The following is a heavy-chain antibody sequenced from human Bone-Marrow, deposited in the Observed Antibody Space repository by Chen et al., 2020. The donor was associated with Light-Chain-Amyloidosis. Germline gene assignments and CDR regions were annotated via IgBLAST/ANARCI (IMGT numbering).Heavy chain of an antibody. V-gene: IGHV3-30*03. D-gene: IGHD4-17*01. CDR1: GFTFNNYG. Sequence: QVQLVESGGGVVQPGGSLRLSCTASGFTFNNYGMHWVRQAPGKGLEWVAGISYEGSRRNYADSVKGRFTVSRDSWKSTLYLQMESLRPEDTAIYYCASTTVTTRHVGAFDIWGQGTKVTVSS. CDR3: ASTTVTTRHVGAFDI. J-gene: IGHJ3*02. CDR2: ISYEGSRR.